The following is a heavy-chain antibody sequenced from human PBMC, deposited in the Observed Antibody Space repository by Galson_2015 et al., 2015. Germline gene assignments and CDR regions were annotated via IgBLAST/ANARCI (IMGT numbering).Heavy chain of an antibody. D-gene: IGHD6-19*01. CDR1: GFTVSTSY. Sequence: SLRLSCAASGFTVSTSYMSWVRHAPGKGLEWVSVIYSGGSTYYADSVKGRFTISRDNSKNTLYLQMNSLRAEDTAVYYCAREGYSSGWFGVDYWGQGTLVTVSS. CDR2: IYSGGST. CDR3: AREGYSSGWFGVDY. J-gene: IGHJ4*02. V-gene: IGHV3-53*01.